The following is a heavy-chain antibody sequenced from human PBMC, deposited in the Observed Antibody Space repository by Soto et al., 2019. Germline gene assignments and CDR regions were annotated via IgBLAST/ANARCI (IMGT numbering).Heavy chain of an antibody. J-gene: IGHJ5*02. D-gene: IGHD2-2*01. CDR1: GGTFSSYT. Sequence: GASVKVSCKASGGTFSSYTISWVRQAPGQGLEWMGRIIPILGIANYAQKFQDRVTITADKSTSTAYMELSSLRSEDTAVYYCARGPDIVVVPAASAGVDWFDPWGQGTLVTVSS. V-gene: IGHV1-69*02. CDR2: IIPILGIA. CDR3: ARGPDIVVVPAASAGVDWFDP.